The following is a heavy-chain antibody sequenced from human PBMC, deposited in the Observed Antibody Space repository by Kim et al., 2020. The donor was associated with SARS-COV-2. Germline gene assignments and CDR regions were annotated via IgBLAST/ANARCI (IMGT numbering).Heavy chain of an antibody. J-gene: IGHJ4*02. CDR2: IYSGGST. CDR1: GFTVSSNY. V-gene: IGHV3-53*01. Sequence: GGSLRLSCAASGFTVSSNYMSWVRQAPGKGLEWVSVIYSGGSTYYADSVKGRFTISRDNSKNTLYLQMNSLRAEDTAVYYCVRGRLTYYYGSGSGEFDYWGQGTLVTVSS. D-gene: IGHD3-10*01. CDR3: VRGRLTYYYGSGSGEFDY.